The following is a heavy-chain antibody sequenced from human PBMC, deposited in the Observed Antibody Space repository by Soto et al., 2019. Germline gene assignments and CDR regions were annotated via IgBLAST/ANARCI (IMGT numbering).Heavy chain of an antibody. Sequence: GGSLRLSCSVSGFTLNTYSMHWVRQAPGRGLEWVAVVSFDGVNKHYRDSVKGRFTISRDIAKNMLYLQMTSLRLEDTALYYCARDPDLIEAAGNYFDYWGQGTLVTVSS. CDR2: VSFDGVNK. D-gene: IGHD6-13*01. CDR1: GFTLNTYS. J-gene: IGHJ4*02. V-gene: IGHV3-30-3*01. CDR3: ARDPDLIEAAGNYFDY.